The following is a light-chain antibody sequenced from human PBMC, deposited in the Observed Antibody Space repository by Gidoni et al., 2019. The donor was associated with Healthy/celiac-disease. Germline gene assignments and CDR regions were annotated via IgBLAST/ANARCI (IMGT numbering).Light chain of an antibody. CDR3: SSYAGSNNLRV. J-gene: IGLJ3*02. CDR1: RSDVGGYNY. CDR2: EVS. V-gene: IGLV2-8*01. Sequence: QSALTQHPSASGSPGQSVTISCTGTRSDVGGYNYVSWYQQHPVKAPKLMIYEVSKRPSGVPDRFSGSKSGNTASLTVSGLQAEDEADYYCSSYAGSNNLRVFGGGTKLTVL.